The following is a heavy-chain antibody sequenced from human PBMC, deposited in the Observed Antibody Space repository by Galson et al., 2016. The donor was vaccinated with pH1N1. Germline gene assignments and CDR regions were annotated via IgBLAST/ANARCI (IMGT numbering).Heavy chain of an antibody. Sequence: SVKVSCKASGGTFSSYAINWVRQAPGQGLEWMGGIIPLFGTANYAQKFQGRVTITADESTSTAYMELSSLGSEETAVYYCASPSRPPREIHLWSPNDAFDIWGQGTMVTVSS. CDR2: IIPLFGTA. V-gene: IGHV1-69*13. J-gene: IGHJ3*02. D-gene: IGHD5-18*01. CDR1: GGTFSSYA. CDR3: ASPSRPPREIHLWSPNDAFDI.